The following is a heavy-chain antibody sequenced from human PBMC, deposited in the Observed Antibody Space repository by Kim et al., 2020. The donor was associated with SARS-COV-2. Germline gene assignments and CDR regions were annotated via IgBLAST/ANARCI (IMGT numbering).Heavy chain of an antibody. Sequence: GGSLRLSCAASGFTFDDYAMHWVRQAPGKGLEWVSGISWNSGSIGYADSVKGRFTISRDNAKNSLYLQMNSLRAEDTALYYCAKAWFGRLRSAVWDYWGQGTLVTVSS. CDR3: AKAWFGRLRSAVWDY. CDR1: GFTFDDYA. J-gene: IGHJ4*02. CDR2: ISWNSGSI. D-gene: IGHD3-16*01. V-gene: IGHV3-9*01.